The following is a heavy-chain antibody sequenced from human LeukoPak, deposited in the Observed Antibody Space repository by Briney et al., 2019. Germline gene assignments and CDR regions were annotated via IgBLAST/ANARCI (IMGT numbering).Heavy chain of an antibody. CDR3: AKDRGWSSSWYTFDY. V-gene: IGHV3-23*01. Sequence: PGGSLRLSCAVSGFTFSSYAMSWVRQAPGKGLERVSAISGSGGRTYYADSVKGRFTISRDNSKNTLCLQMNSLTAEDTAVYYCAKDRGWSSSWYTFDYWGQGTLVTVSS. J-gene: IGHJ4*02. CDR2: ISGSGGRT. D-gene: IGHD6-13*01. CDR1: GFTFSSYA.